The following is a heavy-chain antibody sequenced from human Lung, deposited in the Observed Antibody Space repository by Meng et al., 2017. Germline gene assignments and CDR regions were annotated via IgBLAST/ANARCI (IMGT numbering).Heavy chain of an antibody. CDR2: INHSGST. D-gene: IGHD4-11*01. J-gene: IGHJ4*02. V-gene: IGHV4-34*01. CDR3: ARGPTTMAHDFDY. Sequence: QWQLPEWGAGQLQPSETLSLTCVGSGWSFSDYYWSWIRQPQGKGLEWIGEINHSGSTNYNPSLESRATISVDTSQNNLSLKLSSVTAADSAVYYCARGPTTMAHDFDYWGQGTLVTVSS. CDR1: GWSFSDYY.